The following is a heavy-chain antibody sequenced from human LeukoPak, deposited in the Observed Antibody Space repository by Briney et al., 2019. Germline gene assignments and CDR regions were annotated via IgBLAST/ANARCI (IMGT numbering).Heavy chain of an antibody. Sequence: GGSLRLSCAASGFTFSSYAMSWVRQAPGKGLEWVSAISGSGGSTYYADSVKGRFTISRDNSKNSLYLQMNSLRAEDTAVYYWARVNYESSVYNRGGYGGQEPRVPVSS. CDR1: GFTFSSYA. V-gene: IGHV3-23*01. D-gene: IGHD3-22*01. CDR3: ARVNYESSVYNRGGY. CDR2: ISGSGGST. J-gene: IGHJ4*02.